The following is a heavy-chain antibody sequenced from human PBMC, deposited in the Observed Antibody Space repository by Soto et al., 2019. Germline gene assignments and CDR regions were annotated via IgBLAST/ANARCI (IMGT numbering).Heavy chain of an antibody. V-gene: IGHV3-30*18. CDR2: MSYDGSNK. Sequence: PGGSLRLSCAASGFTFSTYGMHWVRQAPGKGLEWLAVMSYDGSNKYYADSVRGRFTISRDNSKNTLYLQMNSLRGEDMAVYDCAKDFLRAIGCFAWFIDYSGAGPL. J-gene: IGHJ4*01. D-gene: IGHD3-3*01. CDR3: AKDFLRAIGCFAWFIDY. CDR1: GFTFSTYG.